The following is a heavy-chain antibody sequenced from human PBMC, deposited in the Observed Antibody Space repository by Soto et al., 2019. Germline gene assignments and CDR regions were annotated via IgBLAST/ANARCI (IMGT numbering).Heavy chain of an antibody. CDR1: GFTFTTYW. V-gene: IGHV3-7*01. Sequence: GGSLRLSCAASGFTFTTYWMNWVRQAPGKGLEWVAIIKQDGSEKFYVDSVKGRFTISRDNAKNSLYLQMNSLRAEDTAVYYCVGGSGWLHEFWGQGTLVTLSS. CDR2: IKQDGSEK. J-gene: IGHJ4*02. D-gene: IGHD6-19*01. CDR3: VGGSGWLHEF.